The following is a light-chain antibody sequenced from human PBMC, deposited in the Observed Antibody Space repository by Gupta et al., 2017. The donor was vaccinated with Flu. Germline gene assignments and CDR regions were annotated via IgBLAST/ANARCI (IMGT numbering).Light chain of an antibody. CDR1: QSISTW. CDR2: KAS. CDR3: QQYNSYRS. J-gene: IGKJ1*01. Sequence: SPSTLSASVGDRVTITCRASQSISTWLAWYQQKPGKAPKLLIHKASSLQSGVSSRFSGSGYGTEFTLTISSLQPDDSATYYCQQYNSYRSFGQGTKVEIK. V-gene: IGKV1-5*03.